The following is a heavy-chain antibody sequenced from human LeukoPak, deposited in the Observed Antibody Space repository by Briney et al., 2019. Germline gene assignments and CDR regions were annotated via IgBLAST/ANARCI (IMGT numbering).Heavy chain of an antibody. J-gene: IGHJ5*02. Sequence: SVKVSCKASGGTFSSYAISWVRQAPGQGLEWMGGIIPIFGTANYAQKFQGRVTITTDESTSTAYMELSSLRSEDTAVYYCARVTRLDDFWSGQGWFDPWGQGTLVTVSS. CDR3: ARVTRLDDFWSGQGWFDP. CDR2: IIPIFGTA. CDR1: GGTFSSYA. D-gene: IGHD3-3*01. V-gene: IGHV1-69*05.